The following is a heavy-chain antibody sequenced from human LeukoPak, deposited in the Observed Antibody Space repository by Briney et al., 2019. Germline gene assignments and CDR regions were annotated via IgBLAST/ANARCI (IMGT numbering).Heavy chain of an antibody. CDR3: AREYCTNGVCYKRFDY. J-gene: IGHJ4*02. V-gene: IGHV3-64*01. D-gene: IGHD2-8*01. CDR1: GFTFSSYA. CDR2: ISSNGGST. Sequence: GGSLRLSCAGSGFTFSSYAMHWARQAPGKGLEYVSGISSNGGSTYHANSVKGRFTISRDNSKNTLYLQMGSLRAEDMAVYYCAREYCTNGVCYKRFDYWGQGTLVTVSS.